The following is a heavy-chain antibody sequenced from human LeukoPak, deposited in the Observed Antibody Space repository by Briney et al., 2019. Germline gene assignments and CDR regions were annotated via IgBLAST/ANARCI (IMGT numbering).Heavy chain of an antibody. CDR1: GYTFTSYG. V-gene: IGHV1-18*01. Sequence: ASVKVSCKASGYTFTSYGISWVRQAPGQGLEWMGWISAYNGNTNYAQKLQGRVTMTTDTSTSTAYMELRSLRSDDTAVYYCARVVGGSSSWYYYYYYGMDVWGQGTTVTVSS. D-gene: IGHD6-13*01. J-gene: IGHJ6*02. CDR2: ISAYNGNT. CDR3: ARVVGGSSSWYYYYYYGMDV.